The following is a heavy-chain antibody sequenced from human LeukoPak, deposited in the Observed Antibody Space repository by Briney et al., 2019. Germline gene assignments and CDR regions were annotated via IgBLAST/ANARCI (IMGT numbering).Heavy chain of an antibody. CDR3: ARGDYYDSSGYYLPSGYFDY. V-gene: IGHV1-2*02. CDR2: INPNSGGT. J-gene: IGHJ4*02. CDR1: GYTFTGYY. Sequence: GASVKVSCKASGYTFTGYYMHWVRQAPGQGLEWMGWINPNSGGTSYAQKFQGRVTMTRDTSTSTVYMELSSLRSEDTAVYYCARGDYYDSSGYYLPSGYFDYWGQGTLVTVSS. D-gene: IGHD3-22*01.